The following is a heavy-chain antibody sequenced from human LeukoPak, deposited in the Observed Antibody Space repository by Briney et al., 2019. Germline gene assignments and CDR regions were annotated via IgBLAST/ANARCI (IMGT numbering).Heavy chain of an antibody. CDR2: LYSGGSP. V-gene: IGHV3-66*01. CDR3: ARVVLGVVGTSYDAFDI. J-gene: IGHJ3*02. CDR1: GFSVSSNY. D-gene: IGHD1-26*01. Sequence: PGGSLRLSCAASGFSVSSNYMSWVRQAPEKGLEWGSILYSGGSPYYSESVKGRFTISRDNSKNTLFLQMNNLGAEDTAMYYCARVVLGVVGTSYDAFDIWGQGTMVTVSS.